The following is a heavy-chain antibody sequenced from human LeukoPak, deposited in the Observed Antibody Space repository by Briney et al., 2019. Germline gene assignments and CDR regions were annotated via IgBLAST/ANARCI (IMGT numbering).Heavy chain of an antibody. D-gene: IGHD6-19*01. V-gene: IGHV4-4*07. CDR1: GGSISIYY. CDR3: ARDYSSGWSGSGSYYFDY. Sequence: SETLSLTCTVSGGSISIYYGSWIRQPAGKGLEWIGRIYTSGSTNYNPSLKSRVTMSVDTSKNQFSLKLSSVTAADTAVYYCARDYSSGWSGSGSYYFDYWGQGTLVTVSS. J-gene: IGHJ4*02. CDR2: IYTSGST.